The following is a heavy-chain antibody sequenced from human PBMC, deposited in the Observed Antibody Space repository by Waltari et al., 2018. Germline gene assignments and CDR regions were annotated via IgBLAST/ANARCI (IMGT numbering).Heavy chain of an antibody. CDR2: IDWDDDK. D-gene: IGHD6-13*01. V-gene: IGHV2-70*04. J-gene: IGHJ5*02. Sequence: QVTLKESGPALVKPTQTLTLTCTFSGFSLRTSGMRVSWIRQPPGKALEWLARIDWDDDKFYSTSLKTRLTISKDTSKNQVVLTMTNMDPVDTATYYCARNIAAAGMDWFDPWGQGTLVTVSS. CDR1: GFSLRTSGMR. CDR3: ARNIAAAGMDWFDP.